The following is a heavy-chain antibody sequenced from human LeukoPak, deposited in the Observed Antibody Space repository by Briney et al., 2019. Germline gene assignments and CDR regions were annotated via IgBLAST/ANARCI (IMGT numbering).Heavy chain of an antibody. J-gene: IGHJ4*02. Sequence: PGGSLRLSCAASGFTFSDYYMSWIRQAPGKGLEWVSYISSSGSTIYYADSVKGRFTISRDNANNSLYLQMNSLRAEDTAVYYCARDYTYYYDSSAPKYFDYWGQGTLVTVSS. CDR1: GFTFSDYY. CDR2: ISSSGSTI. D-gene: IGHD3-22*01. V-gene: IGHV3-11*04. CDR3: ARDYTYYYDSSAPKYFDY.